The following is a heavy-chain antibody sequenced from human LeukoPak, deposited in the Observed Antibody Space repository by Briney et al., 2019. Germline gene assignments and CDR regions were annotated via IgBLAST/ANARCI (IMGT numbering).Heavy chain of an antibody. V-gene: IGHV3-11*06. J-gene: IGHJ6*02. CDR3: AKEKPAYGMDV. CDR2: ISSRGSYT. Sequence: PGGSLRLSCAASGFTFNDYYMTWIRQAPGKGLEWVSYISSRGSYTIYADSVRGRFSVSRDNAKNSLYLQMNSLRGEDTAVYYCAKEKPAYGMDVWGQGTTVTVSS. CDR1: GFTFNDYY.